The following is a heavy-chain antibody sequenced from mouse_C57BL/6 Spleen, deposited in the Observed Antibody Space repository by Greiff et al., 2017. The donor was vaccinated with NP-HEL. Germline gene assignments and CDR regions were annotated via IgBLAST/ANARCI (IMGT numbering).Heavy chain of an antibody. CDR2: IYPGSGST. CDR1: GYTFTSYW. J-gene: IGHJ4*01. D-gene: IGHD1-1*01. CDR3: ARWGFYGSYAMDY. V-gene: IGHV1-55*01. Sequence: VQLQQPGAELVKPGASVKMSCKASGYTFTSYWITWVKQRPGQGLEWIGDIYPGSGSTNYNEKFKSKATLTVDTSSSTAYMQLSSLTSEDSAVYYCARWGFYGSYAMDYWGQGTSVTVSS.